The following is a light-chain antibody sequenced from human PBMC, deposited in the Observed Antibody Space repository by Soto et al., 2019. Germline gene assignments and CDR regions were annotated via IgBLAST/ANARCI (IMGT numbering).Light chain of an antibody. J-gene: IGKJ1*01. Sequence: DIVMTQSPDSLAVSLGERATINCKSSQSILYSSNNKNYLAWYQQKPGQPPKLLIYWASTRESGVPDRFSGSESGTDFTLTISSLQAEDVAIYYCQQYYTTPRTFGQGTKVAIK. CDR2: WAS. CDR1: QSILYSSNNKNY. V-gene: IGKV4-1*01. CDR3: QQYYTTPRT.